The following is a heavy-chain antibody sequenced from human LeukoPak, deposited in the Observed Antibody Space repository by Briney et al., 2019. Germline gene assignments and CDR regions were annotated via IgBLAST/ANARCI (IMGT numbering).Heavy chain of an antibody. J-gene: IGHJ4*02. D-gene: IGHD3-10*01. CDR3: AREEGTPYFDY. Sequence: GGSLRLSCAASGLTFSSYEMNWVRQAPGKGLEWVSYISSSGSTIYYADSVKGRFTISRDNAKNSLYLQMNSLRAEDTAVYYCAREEGTPYFDYWGQGTLVTVSS. CDR2: ISSSGSTI. CDR1: GLTFSSYE. V-gene: IGHV3-48*03.